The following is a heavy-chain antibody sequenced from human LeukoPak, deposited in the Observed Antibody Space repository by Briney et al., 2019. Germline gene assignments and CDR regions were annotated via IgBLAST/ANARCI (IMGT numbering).Heavy chain of an antibody. CDR3: ATYSAYSGSYYFDY. V-gene: IGHV1-24*01. J-gene: IGHJ4*02. CDR1: GYTLTELS. D-gene: IGHD1-26*01. CDR2: FDPEDGET. Sequence: ASVKVSCKVSGYTLTELSMHWVRQAPGKGLEWMGGFDPEDGETIYAQKFQGRVTMTEDTSTDTAYMELSSLRSEDTAVYYCATYSAYSGSYYFDYWGQGILVTVSS.